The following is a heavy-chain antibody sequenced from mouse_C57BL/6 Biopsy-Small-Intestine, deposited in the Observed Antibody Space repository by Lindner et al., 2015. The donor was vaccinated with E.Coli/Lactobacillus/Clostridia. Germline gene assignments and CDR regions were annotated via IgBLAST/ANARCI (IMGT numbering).Heavy chain of an antibody. V-gene: IGHV5-4*01. CDR2: ISEGGSYT. D-gene: IGHD2-12*01. CDR1: GFTFSSYV. J-gene: IGHJ2*01. Sequence: VQLQESGGGLVKPGGSLKLSCAASGFTFSSYVMSWVRQTPEKRLEWVATISEGGSYTYYPDNVKGRLTISRDNVRDNLYLQMNHLKSEDTAMYYCARERELTTFDYWGQGTTLTVSS. CDR3: ARERELTTFDY.